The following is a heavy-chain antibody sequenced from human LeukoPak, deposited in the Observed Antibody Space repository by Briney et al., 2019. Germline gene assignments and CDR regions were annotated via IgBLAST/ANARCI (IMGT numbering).Heavy chain of an antibody. CDR1: GFTVSSNY. J-gene: IGHJ4*02. D-gene: IGHD7-27*01. CDR3: ARDLGPGEGSDY. V-gene: IGHV3-53*01. Sequence: GGSLRLSCAASGFTVSSNYMSWVRQAPGKGLQWVSLIYSGGSTYYADSVKGRFTISRDNSKNTLYRQMNSLRAEDTAVYYCARDLGPGEGSDYWGQGTLVIVSS. CDR2: IYSGGST.